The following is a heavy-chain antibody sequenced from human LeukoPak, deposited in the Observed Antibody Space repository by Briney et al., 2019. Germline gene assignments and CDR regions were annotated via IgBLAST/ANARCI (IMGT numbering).Heavy chain of an antibody. CDR3: ARESLHSSGWYDY. J-gene: IGHJ4*02. D-gene: IGHD6-19*01. CDR2: INHSGST. V-gene: IGHV4-34*01. CDR1: GRSFSGYY. Sequence: KSSETLSLTCAVYGRSFSGYYWSWIRQPPGKGLEWIGEINHSGSTNYNPSLKSRVTISVDTSKNQFSLKLSSVTAADTAVYYCARESLHSSGWYDYWGQGTLVTVSS.